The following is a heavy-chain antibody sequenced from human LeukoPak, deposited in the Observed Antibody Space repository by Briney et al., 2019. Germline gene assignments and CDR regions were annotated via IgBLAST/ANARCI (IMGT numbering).Heavy chain of an antibody. CDR1: GGSISNYY. D-gene: IGHD6-13*01. CDR2: IHISGTT. Sequence: SETLSLTCTVSGGSISNYYWSWIRQPAGKGLEWIGRIHISGTTNYNSSLKSRVTMSLDTSKNQFSLKLSSVTAADTAVYYCARADYSSTWSHDYYYMDVWGKGTTVTVSS. J-gene: IGHJ6*03. V-gene: IGHV4-4*07. CDR3: ARADYSSTWSHDYYYMDV.